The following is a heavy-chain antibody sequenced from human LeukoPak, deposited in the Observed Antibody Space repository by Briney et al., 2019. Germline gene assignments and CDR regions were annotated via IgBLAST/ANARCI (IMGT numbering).Heavy chain of an antibody. J-gene: IGHJ3*02. CDR2: IGTAGDP. D-gene: IGHD6-13*01. CDR3: ARGRSSWDAFDI. V-gene: IGHV3-13*05. CDR1: GFTFSSYD. Sequence: GGSLTLSCAASGFTFSSYDMHWVRQATGKGLEWVSAIGTAGDPYYPGSVKGRFTISRENAKNSLYLQMNSLRAGDTAVYYCARGRSSWDAFDIWGQGTMVTVSS.